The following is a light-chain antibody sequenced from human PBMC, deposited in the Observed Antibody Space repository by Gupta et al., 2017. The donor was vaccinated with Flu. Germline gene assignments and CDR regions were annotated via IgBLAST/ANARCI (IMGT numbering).Light chain of an antibody. J-gene: IGKJ1*01. CDR2: GAS. CDR1: HTVSSNY. CDR3: QKYGNAPT. Sequence: NVLTQYPGTLSLSPGERATLSCRASHTVSSNYLAWYQQRPGQSPSLLLFGASDRATGLPDRFSGSGSGTNFTLTLSRLEPEDFAVYYCQKYGNAPTFGQGTKVEIK. V-gene: IGKV3-20*01.